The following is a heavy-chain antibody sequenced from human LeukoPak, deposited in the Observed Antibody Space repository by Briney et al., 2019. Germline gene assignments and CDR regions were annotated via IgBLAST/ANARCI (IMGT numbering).Heavy chain of an antibody. D-gene: IGHD2/OR15-2a*01. V-gene: IGHV4-39*01. CDR1: GDSISSSSYY. J-gene: IGHJ4*02. CDR2: IYYSGST. CDR3: ARWLLTTYYFDY. Sequence: SETLSLACTVSGDSISSSSYYWGWIRQPPGKGLEWIGSIYYSGSTYYNPSLKSRVTISVDTSKNQFSLKLSSVTAADTAVYYCARWLLTTYYFDYWGEGTLVTVSS.